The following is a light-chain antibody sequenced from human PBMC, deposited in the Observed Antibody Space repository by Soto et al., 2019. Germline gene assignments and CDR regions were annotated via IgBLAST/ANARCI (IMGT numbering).Light chain of an antibody. V-gene: IGKV3D-15*01. J-gene: IGKJ5*01. CDR1: QIVTSN. Sequence: EIVLTQSPGTLSLSLGERATLSCRASQIVTSNYLAWCQKNTGQDPRLLIYGASIRAAGIPARFSASGSGTDFTLTISGLKSEDSAVYFCQQYNNWPFSFGQGTRLEIK. CDR2: GAS. CDR3: QQYNNWPFS.